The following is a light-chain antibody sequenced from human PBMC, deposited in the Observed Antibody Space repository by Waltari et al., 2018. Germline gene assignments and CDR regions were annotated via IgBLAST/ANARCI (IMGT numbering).Light chain of an antibody. Sequence: QSALAQPASVSGSPGQSITISCTGTSSDVGAYNFVSWYQHHPGKAPKLIIYDVSRWPSGVSNRFSGSKSGNTASLTISGLQAEYEADYYCSSYTTISTTLFGGGTKVTVL. CDR1: SSDVGAYNF. CDR2: DVS. J-gene: IGLJ2*01. V-gene: IGLV2-14*01. CDR3: SSYTTISTTL.